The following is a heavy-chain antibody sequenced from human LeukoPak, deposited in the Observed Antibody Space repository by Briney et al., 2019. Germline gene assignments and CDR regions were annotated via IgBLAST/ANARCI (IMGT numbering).Heavy chain of an antibody. CDR2: ISDSGGNT. Sequence: GGSLRLSCAASGFTFSSYAMSWVRQAPGKGLEWVSGISDSGGNTYYADSVKGRFTISRDNFKNTVYLQMNSLRVEDTAVYYCAKGHSAHGTGFDGWGQGTLVIASS. J-gene: IGHJ4*02. CDR1: GFTFSSYA. CDR3: AKGHSAHGTGFDG. V-gene: IGHV3-23*01. D-gene: IGHD1-1*01.